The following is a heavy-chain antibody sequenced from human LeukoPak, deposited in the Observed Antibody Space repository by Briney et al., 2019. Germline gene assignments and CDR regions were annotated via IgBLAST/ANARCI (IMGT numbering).Heavy chain of an antibody. V-gene: IGHV1-24*01. CDR2: FDPEDGEI. D-gene: IGHD2-21*01. Sequence: GASVKASCKVSGYTLTELSVPSGRQAPGKGLEWLGGFDPEDGEIIYAQKFPGRVTMTEDTSTDTAYMELSSLRSEDTAVYYCAKGSGWLLPQYFDFWGQGTLVTVSS. CDR3: AKGSGWLLPQYFDF. CDR1: GYTLTELS. J-gene: IGHJ4*02.